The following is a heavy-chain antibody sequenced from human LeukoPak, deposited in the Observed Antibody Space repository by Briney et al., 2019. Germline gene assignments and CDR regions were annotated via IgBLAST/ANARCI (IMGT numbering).Heavy chain of an antibody. CDR3: ARGGSVFAYFFDY. CDR2: ISGSGGTT. D-gene: IGHD3-10*01. Sequence: PGGSLRLSCAASGFIFSNYAMTWARLTPGKGLEWVSAISGSGGTTYYADSVKGRFTISRDSSTNTLYLQLSSLRAADTAIYYCARGGSVFAYFFDYWGQGTLVTVSS. J-gene: IGHJ4*02. V-gene: IGHV3-23*01. CDR1: GFIFSNYA.